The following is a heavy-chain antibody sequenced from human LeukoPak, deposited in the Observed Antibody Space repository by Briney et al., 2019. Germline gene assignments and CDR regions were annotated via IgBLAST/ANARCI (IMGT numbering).Heavy chain of an antibody. CDR1: GFTVSSNY. Sequence: QTGGSLRLSCAASGFTVSSNYMSWVRQAPGKGLEWVSVIYSGGSTYYADSVKGRFTISRDNSKNTLHLQMNSLRAEDTAVYYCATRYGSGLLGYYFDYWGQGTLVTVSS. CDR3: ATRYGSGLLGYYFDY. D-gene: IGHD3-10*01. V-gene: IGHV3-53*01. CDR2: IYSGGST. J-gene: IGHJ4*02.